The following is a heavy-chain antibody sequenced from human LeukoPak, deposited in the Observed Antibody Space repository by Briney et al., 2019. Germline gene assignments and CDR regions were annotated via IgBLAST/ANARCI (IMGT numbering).Heavy chain of an antibody. CDR2: IWSDASNQ. CDR3: ARDAQRGFDYSNSLRY. CDR1: GFTFSHYG. D-gene: IGHD4-11*01. Sequence: PGGSLRLSCTTSGFTFSHYGMHWGRQAPGKGLEWVAVIWSDASNQYYADSVKGRFTISRDDSQKTVYLQMNSLRPEDTAVYYCARDAQRGFDYSNSLRYWGHGALVTV. J-gene: IGHJ4*01. V-gene: IGHV3-33*01.